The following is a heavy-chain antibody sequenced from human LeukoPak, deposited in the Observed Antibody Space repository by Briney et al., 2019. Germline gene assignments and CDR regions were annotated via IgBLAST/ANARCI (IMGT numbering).Heavy chain of an antibody. D-gene: IGHD2-2*01. Sequence: GGSLRLSCAASGFTFTSYYMHWVRQAPGQGLEWMGIINPSGGSTSYAQKFQGRVTMTRDTSTSTVYMELSSLRSEDTAVYYCATYCSSTSCSRVDYWGQGTLVTVSS. CDR3: ATYCSSTSCSRVDY. V-gene: IGHV1-46*01. J-gene: IGHJ4*02. CDR2: INPSGGST. CDR1: GFTFTSYY.